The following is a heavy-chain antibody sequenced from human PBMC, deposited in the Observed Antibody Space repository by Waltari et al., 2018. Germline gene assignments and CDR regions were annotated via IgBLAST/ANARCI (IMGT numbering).Heavy chain of an antibody. J-gene: IGHJ3*02. CDR3: ARVRISSSGWYNGAFDI. Sequence: QVQLQESGPGLVKPSETLSLTCAVSGYSISSGYYWGWIRQPPGKGLEWIGSIYHSGGTYYNPSLKSRVTISVDTSKNQFSLKLSSVTAADTAVYYCARVRISSSGWYNGAFDIWGQGTMVTVSS. V-gene: IGHV4-38-2*01. CDR2: IYHSGGT. CDR1: GYSISSGYY. D-gene: IGHD6-19*01.